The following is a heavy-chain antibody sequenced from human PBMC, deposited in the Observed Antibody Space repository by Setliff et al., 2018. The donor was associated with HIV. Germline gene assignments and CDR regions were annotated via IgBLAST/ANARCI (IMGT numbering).Heavy chain of an antibody. CDR2: IYHYGGT. Sequence: SETLSLTCVVSGYSISSNDWWGWIRQSPGKGLEWIGEIYHYGGTNYNPSLKSRVTMSVDTSKNQFSLRLSSVTAADTAVYYCAREYYYGSGSSFDPWGQGTLVTVSS. CDR1: GYSISSNDW. V-gene: IGHV4-28*03. J-gene: IGHJ5*02. CDR3: AREYYYGSGSSFDP. D-gene: IGHD3-10*01.